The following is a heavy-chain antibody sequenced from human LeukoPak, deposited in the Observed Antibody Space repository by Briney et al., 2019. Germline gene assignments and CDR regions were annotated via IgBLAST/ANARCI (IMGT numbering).Heavy chain of an antibody. Sequence: PGRSLRLSCAASGFTFSSYAMHWVRQAPGKGLEWVAVISYDGSNKYYADSVKGRFTISRDNSKNTLYLQMNSLRAEDTAVYYCARDRAVTAHFDYWGQGTLVTVSS. CDR2: ISYDGSNK. J-gene: IGHJ4*02. CDR3: ARDRAVTAHFDY. D-gene: IGHD2-21*02. V-gene: IGHV3-30-3*01. CDR1: GFTFSSYA.